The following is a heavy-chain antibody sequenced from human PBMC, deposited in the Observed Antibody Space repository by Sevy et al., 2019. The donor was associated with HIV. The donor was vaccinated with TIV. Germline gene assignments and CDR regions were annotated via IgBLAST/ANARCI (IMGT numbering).Heavy chain of an antibody. CDR2: IYHSGST. J-gene: IGHJ6*02. Sequence: SETLSLTCTVSGYSISSGYYWGWIRQPPGKGLEWIGSIYHSGSTYYNPSLKSRVTISVDTSKNHFPLKLSSVTAADTAMYYCARTSRFLEWLLPGGPDYGMDVWGQGTTVTVSS. V-gene: IGHV4-38-2*02. CDR3: ARTSRFLEWLLPGGPDYGMDV. D-gene: IGHD3-3*01. CDR1: GYSISSGYY.